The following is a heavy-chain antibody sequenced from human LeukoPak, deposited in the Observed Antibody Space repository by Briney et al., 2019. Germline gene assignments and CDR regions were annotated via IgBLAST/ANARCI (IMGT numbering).Heavy chain of an antibody. CDR3: ARRYCSGGSCYSEYDYFDY. CDR2: IDWDDDK. V-gene: IGHV2-70*11. D-gene: IGHD2-15*01. Sequence: SGPTLVNPTQTLTLTCTFSGFSLSTNGMCVSWIRQPPGKALEWLARIDWDDDKYYSAFLKTRLTISRDTSKNQVVLTMTNMDPVDTARYYCARRYCSGGSCYSEYDYFDYWGQGTLVTVSS. CDR1: GFSLSTNGMC. J-gene: IGHJ4*02.